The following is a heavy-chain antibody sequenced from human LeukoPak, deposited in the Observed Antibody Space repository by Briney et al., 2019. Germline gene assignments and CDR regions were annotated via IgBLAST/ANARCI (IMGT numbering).Heavy chain of an antibody. CDR3: ATSSQSLRYFDWCRTRCAFDI. CDR1: GYTFTSYY. V-gene: IGHV1-46*01. J-gene: IGHJ3*02. Sequence: GASVKVSCKASGYTFTSYYMHWVRQAPGQGLEWMGIINPSGGSTSYAQKFQGRVTMTRDTSTSTVYMELSSLRSEDTAVYYCATSSQSLRYFDWCRTRCAFDIWGQGTMVTVSS. D-gene: IGHD3-9*01. CDR2: INPSGGST.